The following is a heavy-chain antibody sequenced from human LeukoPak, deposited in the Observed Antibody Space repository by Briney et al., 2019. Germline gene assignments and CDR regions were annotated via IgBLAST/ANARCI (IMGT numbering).Heavy chain of an antibody. CDR1: GGTFISYA. D-gene: IGHD6-19*01. CDR2: TIPIFGTA. J-gene: IGHJ5*02. CDR3: ARVAAVAGNSWFDP. V-gene: IGHV1-69*01. Sequence: SVKASCKGSGGTFISYAMSWVGQARGQGGEWMGGTIPIFGTANYAQKFQGRVTTTADESTSTTSMELSSLRSEDTAVYYCARVAAVAGNSWFDPCGQGTLVTVSS.